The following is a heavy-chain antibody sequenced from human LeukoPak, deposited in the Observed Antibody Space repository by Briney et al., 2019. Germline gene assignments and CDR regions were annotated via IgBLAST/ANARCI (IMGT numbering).Heavy chain of an antibody. V-gene: IGHV3-23*01. CDR1: GFTSSSYA. CDR3: AKRGHYDFWSGYLE. CDR2: ISGSGGST. J-gene: IGHJ4*02. Sequence: GGSLRLSCAASGFTSSSYAMSWVRQAPGKGLEWVSAISGSGGSTYYADSGEGRFTISRDNSKNTLYLQMNSLRAEDTAVYYCAKRGHYDFWSGYLEWGQGTLVTVSS. D-gene: IGHD3-3*01.